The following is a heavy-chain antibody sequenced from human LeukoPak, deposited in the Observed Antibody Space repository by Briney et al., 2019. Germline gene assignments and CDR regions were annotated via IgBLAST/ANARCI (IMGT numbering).Heavy chain of an antibody. CDR3: ARDPNGDYIGAFDF. J-gene: IGHJ3*01. CDR1: GFTFSNYA. V-gene: IGHV3-23*01. Sequence: PGGSLRLSCAGSGFTFSNYALIWVRQAPGRGLEWVSAIKGSGSFTKYADSVTGRFTISRDNSKNMVYLQMSSLTADDTAIYYCARDPNGDYIGAFDFGGQGTMVTVSS. D-gene: IGHD4-17*01. CDR2: IKGSGSFT.